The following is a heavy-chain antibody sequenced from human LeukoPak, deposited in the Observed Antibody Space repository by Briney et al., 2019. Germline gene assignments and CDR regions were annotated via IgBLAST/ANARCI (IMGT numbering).Heavy chain of an antibody. CDR3: ARDDYDSSAIHAFDI. J-gene: IGHJ3*02. V-gene: IGHV4-31*11. CDR2: IYYSGST. CDR1: GGSFSTYF. Sequence: SETLSLTCAVYGGSFSTYFWNWIRQHPGKGLEWIGYIYYSGSTYYNPSLKSRVTISVDTSKNQFSLKLSPVTAADTAVYYCARDDYDSSAIHAFDIWGQGTMVTVSS. D-gene: IGHD3-22*01.